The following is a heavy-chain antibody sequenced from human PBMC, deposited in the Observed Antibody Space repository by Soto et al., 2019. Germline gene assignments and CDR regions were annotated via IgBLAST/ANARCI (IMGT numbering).Heavy chain of an antibody. CDR1: GFTFSSYE. CDR2: ISSSGSTI. J-gene: IGHJ5*02. D-gene: IGHD6-13*01. V-gene: IGHV3-48*03. Sequence: EVQLVESGGGLVQPGGSLRLSCAASGFTFSSYEMNWVRQAPGKGLEWVSYISSSGSTIYYADSVKGRFTISRDNAKNSLYLQMNSLRAEDTAVYYCASGLPSRKLVYNWFDPWGQGTLVTVSS. CDR3: ASGLPSRKLVYNWFDP.